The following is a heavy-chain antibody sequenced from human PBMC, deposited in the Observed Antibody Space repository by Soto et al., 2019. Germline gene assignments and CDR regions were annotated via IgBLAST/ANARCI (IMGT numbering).Heavy chain of an antibody. J-gene: IGHJ3*02. CDR3: AKDKIPNCSGGSCLHTFDI. D-gene: IGHD2-15*01. CDR1: GFTFSTYA. CDR2: VSGGGDST. Sequence: GGSLRLSCAASGFTFSTYAMSWVRLAPGKGLEWVSTVSGGGDSTYHADSVKGRFTISRDNSQNTLYLQMNSLRAEDTAVYYCAKDKIPNCSGGSCLHTFDIWGQGTMVTVSS. V-gene: IGHV3-23*01.